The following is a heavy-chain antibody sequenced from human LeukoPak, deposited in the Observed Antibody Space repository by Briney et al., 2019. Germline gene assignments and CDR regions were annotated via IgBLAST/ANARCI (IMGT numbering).Heavy chain of an antibody. CDR3: AGPNLFRLGY. CDR2: IYYSGST. CDR1: GGSISSYY. Sequence: SETLSLTCTVSGGSISSYYWSWIRQPTGTGLEWIGYIYYSGSTNYNPSLKSRVTISVDTSKNRFSLKLSSVTAADTAAYYCAGPNLFRLGYWGQGTLVTVSS. J-gene: IGHJ4*02. V-gene: IGHV4-59*01. D-gene: IGHD3-16*01.